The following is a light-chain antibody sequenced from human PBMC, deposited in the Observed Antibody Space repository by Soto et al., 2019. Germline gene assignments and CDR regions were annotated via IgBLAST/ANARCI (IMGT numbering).Light chain of an antibody. CDR3: QHYNSYSEA. Sequence: QMTQSPSTRSGSVGDRVTITCRGRQSMSSWLALYQQKPGKAPKLLIYKASTLKSGVPSRFSVSGSGTEFTLTISSLQPDDFATYYCQHYNSYSEACGQGTKVDIK. CDR1: QSMSSW. J-gene: IGKJ1*01. CDR2: KAS. V-gene: IGKV1-5*03.